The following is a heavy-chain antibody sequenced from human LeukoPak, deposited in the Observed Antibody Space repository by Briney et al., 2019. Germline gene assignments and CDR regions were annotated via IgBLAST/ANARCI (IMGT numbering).Heavy chain of an antibody. CDR3: AEGGAARFDY. D-gene: IGHD5-18*01. J-gene: IGHJ4*02. CDR2: ISGSDGST. CDR1: GFTFSNYA. V-gene: IGHV3-23*01. Sequence: GGSLRLSCAASGFTFSNYAMSWVRQAPGKGLEWVSAISGSDGSTNYADSVKGRFTISRDNSKNTLYLQMNSLRAEDTAVYYCAEGGAARFDYWGKETLVAVSS.